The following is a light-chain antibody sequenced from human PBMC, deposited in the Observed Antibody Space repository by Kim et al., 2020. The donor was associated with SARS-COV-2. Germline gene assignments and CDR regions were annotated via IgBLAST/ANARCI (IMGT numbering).Light chain of an antibody. CDR3: QHYGSPTLT. J-gene: IGKJ4*01. CDR2: DTS. Sequence: SPGERATLSCRASPSVSKTYVAWYQQKPGQAPRLLIYDTSSRATGIADRFSGSGSGTDFTLTISRLEPEDFAVFYCQHYGSPTLTFGGGTKVDIK. V-gene: IGKV3-20*01. CDR1: PSVSKTY.